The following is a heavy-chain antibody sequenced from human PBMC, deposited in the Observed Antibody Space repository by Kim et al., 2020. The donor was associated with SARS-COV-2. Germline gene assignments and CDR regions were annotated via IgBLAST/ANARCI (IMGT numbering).Heavy chain of an antibody. CDR2: IDPRDSYT. Sequence: GESLKISCKGSGYSFTSYWLSWVRQMPGKGLEWMGRIDPRDSYTNYSPSFQGHVTISADQSISTAYLQWSSLKASDTAMYYCSRQYCISTSCYGAFDIWGQGTMVTVSS. J-gene: IGHJ3*02. V-gene: IGHV5-10-1*01. CDR3: SRQYCISTSCYGAFDI. CDR1: GYSFTSYW. D-gene: IGHD2-2*01.